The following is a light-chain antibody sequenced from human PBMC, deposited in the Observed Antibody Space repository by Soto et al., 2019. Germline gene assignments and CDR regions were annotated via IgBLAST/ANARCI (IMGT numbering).Light chain of an antibody. J-gene: IGLJ2*01. CDR1: XXXVGGYNY. V-gene: IGLV2-14*01. CDR2: DVS. Sequence: QSALTQPASVSGSPGQSITISCTGTXXXVGGYNYVSWYQQHPGKAPKLMIYDVSYRPSGVSNRFSGSKSGNTASLTISGXQAEDEADYYCSSYTSSSTLVVFGGGTKLTVL. CDR3: SSYTSSSTLVV.